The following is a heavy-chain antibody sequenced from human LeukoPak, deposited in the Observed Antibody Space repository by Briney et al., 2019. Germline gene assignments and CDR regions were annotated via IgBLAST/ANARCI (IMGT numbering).Heavy chain of an antibody. D-gene: IGHD5-18*01. CDR1: GFTFDDYA. CDR2: ISGDGGST. Sequence: GGSLRLSCAASGFTFDDYAMHWVRQAPGKGLEWVSLISGDGGSTYYADSVKGRFTISRDNSKNSLYLQMNSLRTEDTASYYCAKDIARGDTAMALDYWGQGTLVTVSS. V-gene: IGHV3-43*02. J-gene: IGHJ4*02. CDR3: AKDIARGDTAMALDY.